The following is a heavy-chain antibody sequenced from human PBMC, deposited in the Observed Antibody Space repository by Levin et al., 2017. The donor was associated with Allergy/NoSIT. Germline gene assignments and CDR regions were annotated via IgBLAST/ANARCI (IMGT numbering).Heavy chain of an antibody. Sequence: SQTLSLTCAVYGGSFSGSYWSWIRQPPGKGLEWIGEINHSGSTNYNPSLKSRVTISVDTSKNQFSLKLSSVTAADTAVYYCARADPTYCSGGSCYYTRVYAFDIWGQGTMVTVSS. CDR2: INHSGST. CDR1: GGSFSGSY. D-gene: IGHD2-15*01. V-gene: IGHV4-34*01. J-gene: IGHJ3*02. CDR3: ARADPTYCSGGSCYYTRVYAFDI.